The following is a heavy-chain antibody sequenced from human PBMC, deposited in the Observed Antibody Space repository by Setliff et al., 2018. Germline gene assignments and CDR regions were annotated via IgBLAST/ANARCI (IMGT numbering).Heavy chain of an antibody. V-gene: IGHV4-38-2*01. Sequence: SETLSLTCAVSNFSINSGYTWGWIRQPPGKGLEWTGTMFDNVGTFYNPSLQSRLSMSVDTSKGELSLKLRSVTGADTAVYYCARGSAYSSGSFDCWGQGTLVTVSS. CDR1: NFSINSGYT. J-gene: IGHJ4*02. CDR3: ARGSAYSSGSFDC. CDR2: MFDNVGT. D-gene: IGHD3-22*01.